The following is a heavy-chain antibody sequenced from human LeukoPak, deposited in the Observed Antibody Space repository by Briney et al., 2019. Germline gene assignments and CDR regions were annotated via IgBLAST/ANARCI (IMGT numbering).Heavy chain of an antibody. V-gene: IGHV3-30-3*01. CDR2: ISYDGSNK. J-gene: IGHJ6*03. CDR1: GFTFSSYA. Sequence: GGSLRLSCAASGFTFSSYAMHWVRQAPGKGLEWVAVISYDGSNKYYADSVKGRFTISRDNSKNTLYLQMNSLRAEDTAVYYCARGPLAIFGTDYYYMDVWGKGTTVTVSS. D-gene: IGHD3-3*01. CDR3: ARGPLAIFGTDYYYMDV.